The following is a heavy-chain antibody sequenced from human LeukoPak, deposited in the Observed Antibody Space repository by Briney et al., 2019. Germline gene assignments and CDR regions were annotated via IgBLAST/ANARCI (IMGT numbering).Heavy chain of an antibody. D-gene: IGHD2-2*01. Sequence: ASVKVSCKASAYTFTRYGISWVRQAPGQGLEWLGWVSCYNGDTHYAQNYQGRLTLTTDTSTTTVYMELRSLRSDDTAVYYCARVAWDVPNWFDPWGQGTLVTVSS. CDR3: ARVAWDVPNWFDP. V-gene: IGHV1-18*01. CDR1: AYTFTRYG. CDR2: VSCYNGDT. J-gene: IGHJ5*02.